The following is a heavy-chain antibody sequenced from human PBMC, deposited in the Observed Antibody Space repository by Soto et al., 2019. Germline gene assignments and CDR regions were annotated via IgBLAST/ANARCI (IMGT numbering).Heavy chain of an antibody. V-gene: IGHV3-30-3*01. D-gene: IGHD3-10*01. Sequence: QVHLVESGGGVVQPGRSLRLSCAASEFTFNTYAMHWVRQAPGKGLEWVTVISYDGSIKHYADSVKGRFTISRDNSKNTLYLQMNSLRAEDTAVYYCARDLPGSGYGMGVWGQGTTVTVSS. J-gene: IGHJ6*02. CDR3: ARDLPGSGYGMGV. CDR2: ISYDGSIK. CDR1: EFTFNTYA.